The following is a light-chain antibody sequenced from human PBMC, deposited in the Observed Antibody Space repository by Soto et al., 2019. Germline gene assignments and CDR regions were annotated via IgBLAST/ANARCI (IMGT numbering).Light chain of an antibody. CDR3: QYYRGLSS. CDR2: DAS. V-gene: IGKV1-5*01. J-gene: IGKJ3*01. Sequence: DIQITHSPSTLSASVGDRVTITCRASQRISRYLAWYQQKPGEAPKLLIYDASSLQSGVPSRFSGSGSGTEFSLSITGLQPDDFATYYCQYYRGLSSFGPGTKVDIK. CDR1: QRISRY.